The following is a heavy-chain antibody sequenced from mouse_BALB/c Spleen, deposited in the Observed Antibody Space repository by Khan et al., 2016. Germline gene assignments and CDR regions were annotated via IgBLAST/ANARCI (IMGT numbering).Heavy chain of an antibody. Sequence: HLQESGPSLVKTSQTLSLTCSVTGDSITSSYWNWIRKFPGNKLEFMGFISYSGSTYYNPSLKSQFSISRDTSKNQYYLQLSSVTTEDTATYYCARKEYYGYYFDYWGQGTPLTVSS. D-gene: IGHD1-2*01. CDR2: ISYSGST. V-gene: IGHV3-8*02. J-gene: IGHJ2*01. CDR1: GDSITSSY. CDR3: ARKEYYGYYFDY.